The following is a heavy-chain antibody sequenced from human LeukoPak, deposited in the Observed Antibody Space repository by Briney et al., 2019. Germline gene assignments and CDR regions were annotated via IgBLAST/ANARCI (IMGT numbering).Heavy chain of an antibody. D-gene: IGHD5-12*01. CDR1: GGSISSGSYY. V-gene: IGHV4-61*02. CDR2: IYTSGST. J-gene: IGHJ6*03. Sequence: SETLSLTCTVSGGSISSGSYYWSWIRQPAGKGLEWIGRIYTSGSTNYNPSLKSRVTISVDTSKNQFSLKLSSVTAADTAVYYCAREAEGYDYSYHYYYYYMDVWGKGTTVTVSS. CDR3: AREAEGYDYSYHYYYYYMDV.